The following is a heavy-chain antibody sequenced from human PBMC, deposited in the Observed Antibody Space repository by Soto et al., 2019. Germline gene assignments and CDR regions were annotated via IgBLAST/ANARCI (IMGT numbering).Heavy chain of an antibody. D-gene: IGHD6-13*01. Sequence: GGSLRLSCAASGFTFSSYAMSWVRQAPGKGLEWVSAISGSGGSTYYADSVKGRFTISRDNSKNTLYLQMNSLRAEDTAVYYCAKGESDLSWQTYYFDYWGQGTLVTVSS. V-gene: IGHV3-23*01. CDR2: ISGSGGST. CDR3: AKGESDLSWQTYYFDY. J-gene: IGHJ4*02. CDR1: GFTFSSYA.